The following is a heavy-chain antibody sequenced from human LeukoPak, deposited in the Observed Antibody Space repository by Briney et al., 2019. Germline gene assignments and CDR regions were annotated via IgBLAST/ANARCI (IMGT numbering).Heavy chain of an antibody. CDR1: GGTFSSYA. Sequence: GASVKVSCKASGGTFSSYAISWVRQAPGQGLEWMGGIIPIFGTANYAQKFQGRVTITADESTSTAYMELSSLRSEDTAVYYCAREVEFWGDYYYMDVWGEGTTVTVSS. V-gene: IGHV1-69*13. CDR2: IIPIFGTA. D-gene: IGHD3-16*01. CDR3: AREVEFWGDYYYMDV. J-gene: IGHJ6*03.